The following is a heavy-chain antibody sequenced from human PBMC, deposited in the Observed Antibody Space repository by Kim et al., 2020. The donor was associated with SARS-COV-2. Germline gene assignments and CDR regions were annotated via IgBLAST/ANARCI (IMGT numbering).Heavy chain of an antibody. CDR2: FDPEDGET. Sequence: ASVKVSCKVSGYTLTELSMHWVRQAPGKGLEWMGGFDPEDGETIYAQKFQGRVTMTEDTSTDTAYMELSSLRSEDTAVYYCATIRGSGWYHGSDYWGQGTLVTVSS. J-gene: IGHJ4*02. V-gene: IGHV1-24*01. D-gene: IGHD6-19*01. CDR1: GYTLTELS. CDR3: ATIRGSGWYHGSDY.